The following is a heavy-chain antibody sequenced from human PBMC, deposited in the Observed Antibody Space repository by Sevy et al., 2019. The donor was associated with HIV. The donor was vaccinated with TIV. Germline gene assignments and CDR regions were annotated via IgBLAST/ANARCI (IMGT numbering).Heavy chain of an antibody. V-gene: IGHV4-61*01. D-gene: IGHD3-3*01. J-gene: IGHJ4*02. Sequence: SETLSLTCTVSGGSVSSGSYYWSWIRQPPGKGLEWIGYIYYSGSTNYNPSLKSRVTISVDTSKNQFSLKLSSVTAAETAVYYCARESVRYDRTDYWGQGTLVTVSS. CDR3: ARESVRYDRTDY. CDR2: IYYSGST. CDR1: GGSVSSGSYY.